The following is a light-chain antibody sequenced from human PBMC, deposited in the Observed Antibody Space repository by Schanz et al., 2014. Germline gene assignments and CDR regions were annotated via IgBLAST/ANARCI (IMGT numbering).Light chain of an antibody. CDR1: SSDVGGYNY. CDR2: EVT. CDR3: SSYTSSSTGV. Sequence: QSALTQPPSASGSPGQSVTISCTGSSSDVGGYNYVSWYQQHPGKAPKLLIYEVTKRPSGVPDRFSASKSGNTASLTISVLQAEDEADYSCSSYTSSSTGVFGGGTKLTVL. V-gene: IGLV2-8*01. J-gene: IGLJ3*02.